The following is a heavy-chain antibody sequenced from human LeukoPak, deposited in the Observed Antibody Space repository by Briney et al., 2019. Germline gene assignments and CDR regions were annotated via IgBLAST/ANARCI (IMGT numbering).Heavy chain of an antibody. Sequence: PGGSLLLSCAASGFTFSSYEMNWVRQAPGKGLEWVAYISQSGDNKYYADSVKGRFTISRDNAKNSLHLQMNSLRAEDTALYYCTREGSTSGFFWWGQGTLVTVSS. CDR3: TREGSTSGFFW. CDR2: ISQSGDNK. V-gene: IGHV3-48*03. CDR1: GFTFSSYE. J-gene: IGHJ4*02. D-gene: IGHD5-12*01.